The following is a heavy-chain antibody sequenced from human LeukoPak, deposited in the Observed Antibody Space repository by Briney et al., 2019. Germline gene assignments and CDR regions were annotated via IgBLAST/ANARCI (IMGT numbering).Heavy chain of an antibody. Sequence: PGGSLRLSCAASGFTLISFGMPWVGQAPGRGLEWVAVISYDGSNKYYAGSVKGRFTISRDNSKNTLYLQMNSLRAEDTAVYYCALGDSIDYWGQGTLVTVSS. J-gene: IGHJ4*02. CDR2: ISYDGSNK. CDR3: ALGDSIDY. V-gene: IGHV3-30*03. CDR1: GFTLISFG. D-gene: IGHD2-21*02.